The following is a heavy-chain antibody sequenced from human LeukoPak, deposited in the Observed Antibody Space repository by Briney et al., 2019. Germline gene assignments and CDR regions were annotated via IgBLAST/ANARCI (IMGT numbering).Heavy chain of an antibody. V-gene: IGHV3-30*04. D-gene: IGHD5-18*01. Sequence: PGGSLRLSCAASGFTFSSYAMHWVRQAPGKGLEWVAVISYDGSNKYYADSVKGRFTISRDNSKNTLYLQMNSLRAEDTAVYYCATISYSYGFYWGQGTLVTVSS. J-gene: IGHJ4*02. CDR3: ATISYSYGFY. CDR1: GFTFSSYA. CDR2: ISYDGSNK.